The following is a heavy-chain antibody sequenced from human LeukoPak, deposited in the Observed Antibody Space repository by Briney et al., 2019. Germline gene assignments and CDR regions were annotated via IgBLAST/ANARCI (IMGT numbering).Heavy chain of an antibody. D-gene: IGHD1-1*01. CDR1: GFTFSRYW. CDR3: ARDGASIDDQYYGLDV. CDR2: IKQEGSEK. J-gene: IGHJ6*02. Sequence: GGSLRLSCAASGFTFSRYWMSWVRQAPGKGLEWVANIKQEGSEKYYVDSVKGRFTISRDNAKNSLYLQMNSLRAEDTAVYYCARDGASIDDQYYGLDVWGQGTTVTVSS. V-gene: IGHV3-7*01.